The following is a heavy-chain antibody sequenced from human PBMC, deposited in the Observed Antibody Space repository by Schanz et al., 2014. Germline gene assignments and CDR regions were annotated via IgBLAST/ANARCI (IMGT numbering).Heavy chain of an antibody. D-gene: IGHD3-10*01. CDR2: INAHTGNT. CDR3: ARVHIATYHYNSPGAFDI. CDR1: GYIFGSHG. V-gene: IGHV1-18*01. Sequence: QLMQSGSEGRKPGASVKVSCKASGYIFGSHGMTWVRQAPGQGPELMGWINAHTGNTQYAHKFQGRVNMTRDTVTTTVHLELTRLRTDDTAIYYCARVHIATYHYNSPGAFDIWVQGTRVTVSS. J-gene: IGHJ3*02.